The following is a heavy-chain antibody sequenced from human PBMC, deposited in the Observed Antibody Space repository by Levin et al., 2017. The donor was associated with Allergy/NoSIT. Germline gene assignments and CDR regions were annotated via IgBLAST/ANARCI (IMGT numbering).Heavy chain of an antibody. CDR3: ARERTTGNYYYYGMDV. CDR1: GGTFSSYA. V-gene: IGHV1-69*06. Sequence: KISCKASGGTFSSYAISWVRQAPGQGLEWMGGIIPIFGTANYAQKFQGRVTITADKSTSTAYMELSSLRSEDTAVYYCARERTTGNYYYYGMDVWGQGTTVTVSS. CDR2: IIPIFGTA. J-gene: IGHJ6*02. D-gene: IGHD4-11*01.